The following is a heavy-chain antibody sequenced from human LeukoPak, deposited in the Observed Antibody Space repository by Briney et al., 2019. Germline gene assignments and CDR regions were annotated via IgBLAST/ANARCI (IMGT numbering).Heavy chain of an antibody. V-gene: IGHV1-18*01. J-gene: IGHJ4*02. Sequence: VASVKVSCKASGFAFNKYGFSWVRQAPGQGPEWLGWISAYDGRTNYAQNLQGRLTLTTDTSTTTAYMELRSLTSDDTAVYYCARGYNYGYCDYWGQGTLVTVSS. CDR2: ISAYDGRT. D-gene: IGHD5-18*01. CDR1: GFAFNKYG. CDR3: ARGYNYGYCDY.